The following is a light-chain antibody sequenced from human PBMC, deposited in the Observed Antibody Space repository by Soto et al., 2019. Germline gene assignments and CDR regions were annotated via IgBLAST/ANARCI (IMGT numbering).Light chain of an antibody. CDR3: SARDDSLSGVV. CDR2: RSD. CDR1: SSNIGSNH. J-gene: IGLJ2*01. V-gene: IGLV1-47*01. Sequence: QSVLTQPPSTSGTPGQRVTISCSGSSSNIGSNHVYWYQQFPGMAPKLRMYRSDQRPTGVPDRFSGSKSGTSASLAISGLRSDDEADYDCSARDDSLSGVVFGGGTKLTVL.